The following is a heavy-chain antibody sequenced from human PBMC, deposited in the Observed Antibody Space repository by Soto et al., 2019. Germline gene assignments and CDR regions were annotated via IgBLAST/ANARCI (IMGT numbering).Heavy chain of an antibody. V-gene: IGHV1-18*01. Sequence: QVQLVQSGAEVKRPGSSVKVSCKASGGTFSSYAISWVQQAPGQGLEWMGWITSYKANTDYAQKFQDRVTMTTDTSTSTAYMELRSLRSDDTAVYYCARDRAVLMVSATFDYWGQGTLVTVSS. D-gene: IGHD2-8*01. J-gene: IGHJ4*02. CDR2: ITSYKANT. CDR1: GGTFSSYA. CDR3: ARDRAVLMVSATFDY.